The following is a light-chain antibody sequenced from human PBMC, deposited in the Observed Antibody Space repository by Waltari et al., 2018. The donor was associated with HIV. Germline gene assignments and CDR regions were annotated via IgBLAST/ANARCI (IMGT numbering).Light chain of an antibody. CDR3: CSYAGNYTWV. J-gene: IGLJ3*02. CDR1: SSDVGCCNY. V-gene: IGLV2-11*01. Sequence: QSALTPPRSVSGSPGPSVTISCTGTSSDVGCCNYVSWYQQHPDKAPKVMFYDVSTRPSGVTDRFSGSKSGNTASLIISGRQAEDEADYYCCSYAGNYTWVFGGGTKLTVL. CDR2: DVS.